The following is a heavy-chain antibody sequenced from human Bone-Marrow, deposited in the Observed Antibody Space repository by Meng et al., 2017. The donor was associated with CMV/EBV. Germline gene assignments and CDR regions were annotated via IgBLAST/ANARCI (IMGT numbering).Heavy chain of an antibody. Sequence: GESLKISCAASGFTFSGSAMHWVRQASGKGLEWVGRIRSKANSYATAYAASVKGRFTISRDDSKNTAYLQMNSLKTEDTAVYYCTRHSEYDYVWGSYRYGPIFDYWGQRTLVTVSS. V-gene: IGHV3-73*01. D-gene: IGHD3-16*02. CDR1: GFTFSGSA. J-gene: IGHJ4*02. CDR3: TRHSEYDYVWGSYRYGPIFDY. CDR2: IRSKANSYAT.